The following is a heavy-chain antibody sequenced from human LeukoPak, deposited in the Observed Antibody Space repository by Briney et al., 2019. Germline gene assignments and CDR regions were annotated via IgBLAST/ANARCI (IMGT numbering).Heavy chain of an antibody. CDR1: GGSISSGGYY. V-gene: IGHV4-31*03. CDR3: ARVPANYDFWSGYYNHYYYYGMDV. J-gene: IGHJ6*02. D-gene: IGHD3-3*01. Sequence: SETLSLTCTVSGGSISSGGYYWSWIRQHPGKGLEWIGYIYYSGSTYYNPSLKSGVTISVDTSKNQFSLKLSSVTAADTAVYYCARVPANYDFWSGYYNHYYYYGMDVWGQGTTVTVSS. CDR2: IYYSGST.